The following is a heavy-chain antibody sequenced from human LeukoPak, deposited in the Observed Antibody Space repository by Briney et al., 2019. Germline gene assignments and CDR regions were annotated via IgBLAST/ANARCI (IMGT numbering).Heavy chain of an antibody. Sequence: ASVKVSRKASGYTFTSYGISWVRQAPGQGLEWMGWISDYNGNTKYEQKFQGRVTMTTDTSTSTAYMELRSLRSDDTAVYYCARGSLGYCSGGSCSWFDPWGQGTLVTVSS. CDR3: ARGSLGYCSGGSCSWFDP. D-gene: IGHD2-15*01. CDR2: ISDYNGNT. V-gene: IGHV1-18*01. CDR1: GYTFTSYG. J-gene: IGHJ5*02.